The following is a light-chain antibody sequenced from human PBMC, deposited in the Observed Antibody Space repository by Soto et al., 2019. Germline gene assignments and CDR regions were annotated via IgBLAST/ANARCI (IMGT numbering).Light chain of an antibody. Sequence: DIQLTQSPSFLSASVGDRVTITCRASQGISSYLAWYQQKPGKAPKLLIYAASTLQSGVPSRCSGSASGTEFPLTISSLQPEDFATYYCQQLNSYPFFGPGTKVDIK. CDR1: QGISSY. CDR3: QQLNSYPF. J-gene: IGKJ3*01. CDR2: AAS. V-gene: IGKV1-9*01.